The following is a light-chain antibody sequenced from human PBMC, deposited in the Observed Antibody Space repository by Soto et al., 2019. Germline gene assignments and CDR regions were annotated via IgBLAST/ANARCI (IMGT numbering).Light chain of an antibody. J-gene: IGKJ1*01. V-gene: IGKV3-11*01. CDR1: QSVDVY. CDR3: QQRTNWPPWT. CDR2: DAS. Sequence: EIVLTQSPATLSLSPGERATLSCRASQSVDVYLAWYQQKPGQAPRLLIYDASNRATGIPGRFSGSGSGTDYTLTISSLEPEEFAVYYCQQRTNWPPWTFGQGTKVEIK.